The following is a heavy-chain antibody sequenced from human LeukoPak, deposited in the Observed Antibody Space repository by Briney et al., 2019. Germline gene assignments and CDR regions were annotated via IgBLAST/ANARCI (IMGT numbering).Heavy chain of an antibody. J-gene: IGHJ3*02. CDR3: ARDYHISAAGFAAFDI. V-gene: IGHV1-2*06. D-gene: IGHD6-13*01. Sequence: VATVKVSCKASGYTSTGYYMHWVRQAPGQGLEWMGRINPNSGGTNYAQKFQGRVTMTRDTSISTAYMELSRLRSDDTAVYYCARDYHISAAGFAAFDIWGQGTMVTVSS. CDR2: INPNSGGT. CDR1: GYTSTGYY.